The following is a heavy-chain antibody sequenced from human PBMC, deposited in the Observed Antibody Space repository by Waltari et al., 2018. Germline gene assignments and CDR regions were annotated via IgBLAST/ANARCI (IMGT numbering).Heavy chain of an antibody. V-gene: IGHV3-72*01. J-gene: IGHJ5*02. Sequence: EVQLVESGGGLVQPGGSLRLSCAGSGFTLSDQDMDGVRQAPGKGLEWVGRTRNKAHSYTTEYAASVKGRFTISRDDSKNSMYLQMNSLNTEDTAVYYCATLSSGWSWGQGTLVTVSS. D-gene: IGHD6-19*01. CDR2: TRNKAHSYTT. CDR1: GFTLSDQD. CDR3: ATLSSGWS.